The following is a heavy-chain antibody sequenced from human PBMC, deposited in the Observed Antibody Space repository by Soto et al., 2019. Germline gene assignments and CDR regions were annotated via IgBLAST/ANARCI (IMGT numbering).Heavy chain of an antibody. J-gene: IGHJ4*02. CDR1: GFTFTSSA. CDR3: AKDGYYDSSAPEY. Sequence: ASVKVSCKASGFTFTSSAVQWVRQARGQRLEWIGWIVIGSGNTNYAQKFQERVTITRDMSTSTAYMELNSLRAEDTAVYYCAKDGYYDSSAPEYWGQGTLVTVSS. V-gene: IGHV1-58*01. D-gene: IGHD3-22*01. CDR2: IVIGSGNT.